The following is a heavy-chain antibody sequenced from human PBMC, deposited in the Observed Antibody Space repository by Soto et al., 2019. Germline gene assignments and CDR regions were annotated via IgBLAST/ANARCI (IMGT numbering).Heavy chain of an antibody. D-gene: IGHD2-15*01. CDR2: IIPIFGTA. V-gene: IGHV1-69*13. CDR3: ARSPSPPIPRWLTTWWDY. Sequence: SVKVSCKASGGTFSSYAISWVRQAPGQGLEWMGGIIPIFGTANYAQKFQGRVTITADESTSTAYMELSSLRSEDTAVYYCARSPSPPIPRWLTTWWDYWGQGTLVTVSS. J-gene: IGHJ4*02. CDR1: GGTFSSYA.